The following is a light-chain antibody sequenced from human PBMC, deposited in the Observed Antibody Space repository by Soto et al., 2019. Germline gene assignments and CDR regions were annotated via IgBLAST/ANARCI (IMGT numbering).Light chain of an antibody. CDR2: GAS. CDR3: QQYNKWPPT. J-gene: IGKJ1*01. Sequence: EIVMTQSPATLSVSPGERATLSCRASQSVSSNLAWFQQKPGQAPRLLIYGASTRDTGISARFSGSGSGTEFTLPISSLQSGDFAVYHCQQYNKWPPTFGQGTKVDVK. CDR1: QSVSSN. V-gene: IGKV3-15*01.